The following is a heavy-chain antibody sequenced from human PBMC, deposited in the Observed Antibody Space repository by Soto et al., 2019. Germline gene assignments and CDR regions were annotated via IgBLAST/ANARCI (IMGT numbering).Heavy chain of an antibody. CDR1: GFTFSSYG. Sequence: SGGSLRLSCAASGFTFSSYGMHWVRQAPGKGLEWVAVISYDGSNKYYADSVKGRFTISRDNSKNTLYLQMNSLRAEDTAVYYCAKGAYDFWSGYYTGDAFDIWGQGTMVTVSS. J-gene: IGHJ3*02. V-gene: IGHV3-30*18. D-gene: IGHD3-3*01. CDR3: AKGAYDFWSGYYTGDAFDI. CDR2: ISYDGSNK.